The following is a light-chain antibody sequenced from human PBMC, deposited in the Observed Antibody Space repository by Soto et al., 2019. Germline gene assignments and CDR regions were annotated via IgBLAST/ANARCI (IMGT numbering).Light chain of an antibody. V-gene: IGKV3-11*01. Sequence: EIVLTQSPATLSLSPGERATVSCRASQSVSNNLGWDQQKAGQAPRLLIYDASNRATGIPARFSGSGSGTDFTLTIGSLAPEDCAVYYCQHGGTFGQGTRLEIK. CDR3: QHGGT. CDR1: QSVSNN. CDR2: DAS. J-gene: IGKJ5*01.